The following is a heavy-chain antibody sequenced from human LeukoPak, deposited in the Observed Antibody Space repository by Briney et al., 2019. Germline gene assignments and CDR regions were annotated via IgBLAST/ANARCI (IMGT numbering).Heavy chain of an antibody. CDR3: AEDHSGSSSFYYYYGMDV. CDR2: ISGSGGST. V-gene: IGHV3-23*01. D-gene: IGHD1-26*01. Sequence: GGSLRLSCAASGFTFSSYAMSWVRQAPGKGLEWVSAISGSGGSTYYADSVKGRFTISRDNSKNTLYLQMNSLRAEDTAVYYCAEDHSGSSSFYYYYGMDVWGQGTTVTVSS. J-gene: IGHJ6*02. CDR1: GFTFSSYA.